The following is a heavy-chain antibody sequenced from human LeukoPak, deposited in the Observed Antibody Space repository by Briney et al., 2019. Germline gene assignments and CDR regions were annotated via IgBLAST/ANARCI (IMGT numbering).Heavy chain of an antibody. V-gene: IGHV1-2*02. Sequence: ASVKVSCKASGYTFTSYDINWVRQATGQGLEWMGWINPNSGGTNYAQKFQGRVTMTRDTSISTAYMELSRLRSDDTAVYYCARDLVHVYYYDSSGYVRGAFDIWGQGTMVTVSS. CDR2: INPNSGGT. D-gene: IGHD3-22*01. CDR3: ARDLVHVYYYDSSGYVRGAFDI. CDR1: GYTFTSYD. J-gene: IGHJ3*02.